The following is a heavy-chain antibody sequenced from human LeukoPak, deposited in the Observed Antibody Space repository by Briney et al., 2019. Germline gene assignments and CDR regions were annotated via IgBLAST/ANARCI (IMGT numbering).Heavy chain of an antibody. CDR2: IYPGDSDT. CDR3: ARHSNIVGAVDY. V-gene: IGHV5-51*01. Sequence: GESLKISCKGSGYSFTNYWLGWVRQMPGKGLEWMGIIYPGDSDTRYSPSFQGQVTISADKSISTAYLQWNSLKASDTAIYHCARHSNIVGAVDYWGQGTLLTVSS. CDR1: GYSFTNYW. D-gene: IGHD1-26*01. J-gene: IGHJ4*02.